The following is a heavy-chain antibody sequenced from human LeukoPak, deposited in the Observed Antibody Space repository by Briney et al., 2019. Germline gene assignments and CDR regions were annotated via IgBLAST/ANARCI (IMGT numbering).Heavy chain of an antibody. J-gene: IGHJ4*02. CDR2: IYYSGST. CDR3: ARLGENSSGYIIDY. CDR1: GASVSSGSYY. V-gene: IGHV4-61*01. D-gene: IGHD3-22*01. Sequence: SETLSPTCNVSGASVSSGSYYWSWIRQPPGKGLEWIGYIYYSGSTNYNPSLKSRVTISVDTSKNQFSLKLSSVTAADTAVYYCARLGENSSGYIIDYWGQGTLVTVSS.